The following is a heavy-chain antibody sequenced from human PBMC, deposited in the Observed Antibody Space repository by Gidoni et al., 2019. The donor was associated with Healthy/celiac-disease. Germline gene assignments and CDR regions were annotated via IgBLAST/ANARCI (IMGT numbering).Heavy chain of an antibody. V-gene: IGHV4-59*01. CDR3: ARDSTMVQGEVPFGMDV. CDR1: GGSISSYY. D-gene: IGHD3-10*01. Sequence: QVQLQESGPGQVKPSETLSLTCTVTGGSISSYYCSLTRQPPGKGLEGIWYIYYSGSTNYNPSLKSRVTISVDTSKNQFSLKLSSVTAADTAVYYCARDSTMVQGEVPFGMDVWGQVTTVTVSS. CDR2: IYYSGST. J-gene: IGHJ6*02.